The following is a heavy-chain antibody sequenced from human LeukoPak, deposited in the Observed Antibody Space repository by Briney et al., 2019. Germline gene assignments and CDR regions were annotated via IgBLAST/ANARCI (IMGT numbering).Heavy chain of an antibody. CDR2: IKQDGSEK. D-gene: IGHD6-19*01. CDR1: GFIFSSSA. Sequence: GGSLRLSCAASGFIFSSSAMNWVRQAPGKGLEWVANIKQDGSEKYYVDSVKGRFTISRDNAKNSLYLQMNSLRAEDTAVYYCARARVGRSGWYFDYWGQGTLVTVSS. CDR3: ARARVGRSGWYFDY. V-gene: IGHV3-7*01. J-gene: IGHJ4*02.